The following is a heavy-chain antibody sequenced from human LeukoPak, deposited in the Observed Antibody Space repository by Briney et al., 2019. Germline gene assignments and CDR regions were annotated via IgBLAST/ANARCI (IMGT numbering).Heavy chain of an antibody. V-gene: IGHV3-23*01. CDR2: TSASGGNT. J-gene: IGHJ4*02. CDR3: AKRAASCGGDCYDY. D-gene: IGHD2-21*01. Sequence: GGSLRLSCAAPGFTFSSYVMNWVRQAPGKGLEWVSSTSASGGNTHYTDSVKGRFTISRDNSKNTLYLQMNSLRADDTAVYYCAKRAASCGGDCYDYWGQGTLVTVSS. CDR1: GFTFSSYV.